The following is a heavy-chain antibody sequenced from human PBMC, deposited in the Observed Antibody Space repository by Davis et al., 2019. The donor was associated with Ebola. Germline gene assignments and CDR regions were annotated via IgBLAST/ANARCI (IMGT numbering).Heavy chain of an antibody. CDR1: GYTFTSYG. J-gene: IGHJ5*02. CDR2: ISAYNANT. Sequence: AASVKVSCKASGYTFTSYGISWVRQAPGHGLEWMGWISAYNANTNYAQKLQGRVTMTTDTSTSTAYMELRSLRSEDTAVYYCASPADSSGTWGQGTLVTVSS. CDR3: ASPADSSGT. V-gene: IGHV1-18*01. D-gene: IGHD3-22*01.